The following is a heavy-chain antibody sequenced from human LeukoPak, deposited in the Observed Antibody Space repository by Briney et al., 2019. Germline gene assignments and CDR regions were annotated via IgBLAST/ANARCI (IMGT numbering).Heavy chain of an antibody. Sequence: SETLSLTCALHGGSFSGYNWIWIRQPPGKGLEWIGEINHSGSTNYNPSLKSRVTISVDTSKNQFSLKLSSVTAADTAVYYCARGTMTTVTYYFDYWGQGTLVTVSS. CDR2: INHSGST. CDR3: ARGTMTTVTYYFDY. J-gene: IGHJ4*02. CDR1: GGSFSGYN. V-gene: IGHV4-34*01. D-gene: IGHD4-17*01.